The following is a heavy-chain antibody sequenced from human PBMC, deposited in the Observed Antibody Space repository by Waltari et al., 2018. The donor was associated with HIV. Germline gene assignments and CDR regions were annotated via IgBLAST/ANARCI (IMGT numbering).Heavy chain of an antibody. CDR2: IYYSGST. V-gene: IGHV4-59*01. CDR3: AREGGYNSPVSL. D-gene: IGHD6-25*01. J-gene: IGHJ6*02. CDR1: GGSITSYY. Sequence: QVQLQESGPGLVKPSETLSLICTVSGGSITSYYWSWIRQPPGKRPEWIGNIYYSGSTNYNPSLKSRVTISVDTSKNQFSRKLTSMTAADTAVYYCAREGGYNSPVSLWGQGTTVTVSS.